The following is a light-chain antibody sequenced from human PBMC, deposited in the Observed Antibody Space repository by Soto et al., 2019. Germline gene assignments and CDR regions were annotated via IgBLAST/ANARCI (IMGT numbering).Light chain of an antibody. J-gene: IGKJ2*01. CDR3: QQYNNSPYT. CDR1: QSISNN. CDR2: GAS. V-gene: IGKV3-15*01. Sequence: EIVMTQSPDTLSVSPGESATLSCRARQSISNNLAWYQQKPGQAPRLLIYGASTRTTGIPARFSGSGSGTEFTLTISSLQSEDFAVYYCQQYNNSPYTFAQGTKLEI.